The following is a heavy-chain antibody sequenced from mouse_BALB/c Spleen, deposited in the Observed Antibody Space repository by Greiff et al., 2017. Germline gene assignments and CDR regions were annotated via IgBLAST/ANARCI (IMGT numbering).Heavy chain of an antibody. Sequence: EVQGVESGGGLVKPGGSLKLSCAASGFTFSSYAMSWVRQTPEKRLEWVASISSGGSTYYPDSVKGRFTISRDNARNILYLQMSSLRSEDTAMYYCARELRGFAYWGQGTLVTVSA. V-gene: IGHV5-6-5*01. J-gene: IGHJ3*01. CDR3: ARELRGFAY. CDR2: ISSGGST. CDR1: GFTFSSYA. D-gene: IGHD1-1*01.